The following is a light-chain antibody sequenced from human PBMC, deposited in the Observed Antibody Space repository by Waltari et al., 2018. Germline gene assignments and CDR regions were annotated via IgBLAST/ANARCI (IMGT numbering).Light chain of an antibody. CDR1: QSVSRT. V-gene: IGKV3-20*01. J-gene: IGKJ1*01. Sequence: EIVLTQSPGTLSLSPGERATLSCRASQSVSRTLAWYQQKPGQAPRLLIDDAPTRATGIPDRFSGSGFGTDFSLTISRREPEDFAVYYCQKYGTLPATFGQGTTVEIK. CDR2: DAP. CDR3: QKYGTLPAT.